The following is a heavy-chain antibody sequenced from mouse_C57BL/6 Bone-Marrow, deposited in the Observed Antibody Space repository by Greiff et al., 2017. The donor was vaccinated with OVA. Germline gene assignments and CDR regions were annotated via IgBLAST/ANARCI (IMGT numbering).Heavy chain of an antibody. J-gene: IGHJ3*01. CDR3: ARAPTYYYGSSSSGFAY. D-gene: IGHD1-1*01. CDR2: ISNGGGST. CDR1: GFTFSDYY. V-gene: IGHV5-12*01. Sequence: EVQVVESGGGLVQPGGSLKLSCAASGFTFSDYYMYWVRQTPEKRLEWVAYISNGGGSTYYPDTVKGRFTISRDNAKNTLYLQMSRLKSEDTAMYYCARAPTYYYGSSSSGFAYWGQGTLVTVSA.